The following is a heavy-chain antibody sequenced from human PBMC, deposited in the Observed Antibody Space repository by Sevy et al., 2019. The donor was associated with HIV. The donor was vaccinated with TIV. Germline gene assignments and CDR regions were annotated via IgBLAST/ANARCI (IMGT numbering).Heavy chain of an antibody. D-gene: IGHD4-4*01. CDR1: GYSFTTYG. J-gene: IGHJ4*02. V-gene: IGHV1-18*01. CDR3: ASYSNYDYFDY. Sequence: ASVKVSCKASGYSFTTYGISWVRQAPRQGLEWMGWISAYSGDTNYAETFQDRISLTMDTSTTTAYMDLRSLRLGDTAVYYCASYSNYDYFDYWGQGTLVTVSS. CDR2: ISAYSGDT.